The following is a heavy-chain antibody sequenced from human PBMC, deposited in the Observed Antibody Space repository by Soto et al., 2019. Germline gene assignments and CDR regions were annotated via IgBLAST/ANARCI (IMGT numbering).Heavy chain of an antibody. J-gene: IGHJ4*02. CDR2: IYYSGST. Sequence: SETLSLTCTVSGGSISSSSYYWGWIRQPPGKGLEWIGSIYYSGSTYYNPSLKSRVTISVDTSKNQFSLKLSSVTAADTAVYYCARRVAGRQSIDYWGQGTLVTVSS. V-gene: IGHV4-39*01. CDR3: ARRVAGRQSIDY. CDR1: GGSISSSSYY. D-gene: IGHD6-19*01.